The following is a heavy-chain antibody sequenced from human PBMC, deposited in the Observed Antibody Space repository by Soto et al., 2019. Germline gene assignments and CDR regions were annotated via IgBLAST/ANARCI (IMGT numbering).Heavy chain of an antibody. Sequence: SETLSLTCAVYGGSFSGYYWNWIRQPPGKGLEWIGEINHSGSTNYNPSLKSRVTISVDTSKNQFSLKLSSVTAADTAVYYCARAGGYSRTTPNPRAYDMDVWGQGTTVTV. CDR3: ARAGGYSRTTPNPRAYDMDV. CDR2: INHSGST. V-gene: IGHV4-34*01. J-gene: IGHJ6*02. CDR1: GGSFSGYY. D-gene: IGHD6-13*01.